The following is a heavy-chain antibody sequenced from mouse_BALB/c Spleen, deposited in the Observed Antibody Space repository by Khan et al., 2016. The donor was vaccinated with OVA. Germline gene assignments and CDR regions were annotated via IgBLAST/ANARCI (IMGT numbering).Heavy chain of an antibody. V-gene: IGHV1-4*01. Sequence: QVQLKESGAELARPGASVKMSCKASGYIFTSYMIHWVKQRPGQGLEWIGDINPSSDYNNYNQKFKDKATLTADKSSSTAYMQLSSLTSEDSAVDYCARGGYGSFGYWGQGTLVTVSA. D-gene: IGHD1-1*01. J-gene: IGHJ3*01. CDR1: GYIFTSYM. CDR3: ARGGYGSFGY. CDR2: INPSSDYN.